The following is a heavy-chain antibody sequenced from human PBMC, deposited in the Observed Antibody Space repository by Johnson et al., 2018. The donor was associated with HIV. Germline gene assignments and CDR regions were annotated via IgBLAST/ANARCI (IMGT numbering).Heavy chain of an antibody. CDR2: KKQVGGKK. D-gene: IGHD1-14*01. V-gene: IGHV3-7*03. CDR3: ARDPSGADAFDI. Sequence: VQLVESGGGLVRPGGSLRFSFPAPGSPFSSYWMSWFRRAPGKGRGGVANKKQVGGKKYYVDLWKGRSTFSRDNAKNPRYLQMNSLRAEDPAVYYCARDPSGADAFDIWGQGTMVTVSS. J-gene: IGHJ3*02. CDR1: GSPFSSYW.